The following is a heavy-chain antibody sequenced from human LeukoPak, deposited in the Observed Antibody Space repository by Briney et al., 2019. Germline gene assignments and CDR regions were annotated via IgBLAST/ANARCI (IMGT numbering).Heavy chain of an antibody. V-gene: IGHV3-23*01. D-gene: IGHD6-13*01. J-gene: IGHJ3*02. Sequence: GGSLRLSCAASGFTLSSYAMSWVRQAPGKGLEWVSAISGSGGSTHYADSVKGRFTISRDNSKNTLYLQMNSLRAEDTAVYYCARDRAGYSSSWDHDAFDIWGQGTMVTVSS. CDR1: GFTLSSYA. CDR2: ISGSGGST. CDR3: ARDRAGYSSSWDHDAFDI.